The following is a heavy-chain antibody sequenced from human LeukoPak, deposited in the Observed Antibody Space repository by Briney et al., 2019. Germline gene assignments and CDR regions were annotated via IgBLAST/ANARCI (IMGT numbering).Heavy chain of an antibody. V-gene: IGHV4-34*01. CDR1: GGSFSANY. CDR3: ARFTGDP. Sequence: PSETLSLTCAVYGGSFSANYWSWIRQPPGEGLEWIGEINHRGSTNYHPSLKSRVTISVDTSKKQFSLKLSSVTAADTAVYYCARFTGDPWGQGTLVTVSS. CDR2: INHRGST. J-gene: IGHJ5*02.